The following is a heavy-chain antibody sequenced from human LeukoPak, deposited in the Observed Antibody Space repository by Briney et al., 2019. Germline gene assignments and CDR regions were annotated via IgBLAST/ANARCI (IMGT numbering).Heavy chain of an antibody. CDR1: GFTFSSYA. Sequence: GASPRLSCAASGFTFSSYAMNWVRQAPRPGLELVSAISGNDGSTYYADPVKGRYTISRDNCKNMQYLQMNSLRADDTAVYDCAKDRRWELAADWCDLWGEGTLVSV. J-gene: IGHJ5*02. V-gene: IGHV3-23*01. CDR2: ISGNDGST. CDR3: AKDRRWELAADWCDL. D-gene: IGHD1-26*01.